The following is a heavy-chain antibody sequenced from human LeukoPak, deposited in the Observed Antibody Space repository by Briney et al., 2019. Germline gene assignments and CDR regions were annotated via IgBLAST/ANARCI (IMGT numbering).Heavy chain of an antibody. V-gene: IGHV4-59*01. D-gene: IGHD6-13*01. CDR3: ARGVVAAAGRTFDF. CDR1: GGSISGYY. Sequence: TSETLSLTCTVSGGSISGYYWSWIRQPPGKRLEWVGYIYYSGSTNYNPSRKSRVTISLDTSKNQFSLKLSSVTAADTAIYYCARGVVAAAGRTFDFWGQGTLVTVSS. J-gene: IGHJ4*02. CDR2: IYYSGST.